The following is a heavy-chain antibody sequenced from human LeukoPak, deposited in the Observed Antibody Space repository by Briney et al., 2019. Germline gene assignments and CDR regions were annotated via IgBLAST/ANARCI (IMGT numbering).Heavy chain of an antibody. V-gene: IGHV4-59*08. D-gene: IGHD5-12*01. CDR2: IYSSGST. Sequence: SETLSLTCTVAGGSISSYYWSWIRQPPGKGLEWIGYIYSSGSTNYSPSLKSRVTISVDTSKNQFSLKLYSVTAADTAVYYCARRYSGYGNAFDIWGQGTMVTVSS. J-gene: IGHJ3*02. CDR3: ARRYSGYGNAFDI. CDR1: GGSISSYY.